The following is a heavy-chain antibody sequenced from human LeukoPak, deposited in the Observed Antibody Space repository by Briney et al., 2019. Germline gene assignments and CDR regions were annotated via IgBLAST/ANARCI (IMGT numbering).Heavy chain of an antibody. D-gene: IGHD3-22*01. CDR2: INHSGST. CDR3: ARGYYYDSSGYHLAY. V-gene: IGHV4-34*01. Sequence: PSETLSLTCAVYGGSFSGYYWSWIRQPPGKGLEWIGEINHSGSTNYNPSLKSRVTISVDTSKNQFSLKLSSVTAADTAVYYCARGYYYDSSGYHLAYWGQGTLVSVSS. J-gene: IGHJ4*02. CDR1: GGSFSGYY.